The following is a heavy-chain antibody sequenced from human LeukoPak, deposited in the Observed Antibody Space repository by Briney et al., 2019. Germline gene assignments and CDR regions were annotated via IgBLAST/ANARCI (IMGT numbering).Heavy chain of an antibody. J-gene: IGHJ4*02. CDR2: IIPILGIA. CDR3: ARDQGGSFSFDY. CDR1: GGTFSSYA. Sequence: SVKVSCKASGGTFSSYAISLVRQAPGQGLEWMGRIIPILGIANYAQKFQCRVTITADKSTSTAYMELSSLRSEDTAVYYCARDQGGSFSFDYWGQGTLVTVSS. V-gene: IGHV1-69*04. D-gene: IGHD1-26*01.